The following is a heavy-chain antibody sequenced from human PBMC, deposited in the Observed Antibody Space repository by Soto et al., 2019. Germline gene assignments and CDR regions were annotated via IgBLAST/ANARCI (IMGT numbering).Heavy chain of an antibody. J-gene: IGHJ3*02. CDR3: ARGGYYRYDAFDI. D-gene: IGHD3-22*01. CDR1: GFPFSNYW. V-gene: IGHV3-74*01. CDR2: IDSDGSST. Sequence: GGSLRLSCAASGFPFSNYWMHWVRQGPGKGLVWVSRIDSDGSSTSYAASVKGRFTLSRENPKSTLYLQMNSLRAEDTAVYDCARGGYYRYDAFDIWGQGTMVTVSS.